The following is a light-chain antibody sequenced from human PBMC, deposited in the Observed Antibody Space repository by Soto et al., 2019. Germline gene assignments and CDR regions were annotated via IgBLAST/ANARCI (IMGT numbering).Light chain of an antibody. J-gene: IGKJ1*01. Sequence: DIQMPQSPSTLSASVGASFTITCRASQSISSWLAWYQQKPGKAPKLLIYDASSLESGVPSRFSGSGSGTEFTLTISSLQPDDFATYYCQQYNSYSWTVGQGNKVDIK. CDR2: DAS. CDR1: QSISSW. V-gene: IGKV1-5*01. CDR3: QQYNSYSWT.